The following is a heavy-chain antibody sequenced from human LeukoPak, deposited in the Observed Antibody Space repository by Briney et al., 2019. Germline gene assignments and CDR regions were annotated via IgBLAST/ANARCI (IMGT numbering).Heavy chain of an antibody. J-gene: IGHJ6*02. CDR2: ISYDGNKK. CDR1: GFTFSTYA. Sequence: GGSLRLSCAASGFTFSTYAMHWVRQAPGKGLEWVAFISYDGNKKYYADSVKGRFTISRDTSKKTLYLQMNSLRAQDTAIYYCARVLPDNSGYYGSYQYYGMDVWGQGTTVTVSS. CDR3: ARVLPDNSGYYGSYQYYGMDV. D-gene: IGHD3-22*01. V-gene: IGHV3-30-3*01.